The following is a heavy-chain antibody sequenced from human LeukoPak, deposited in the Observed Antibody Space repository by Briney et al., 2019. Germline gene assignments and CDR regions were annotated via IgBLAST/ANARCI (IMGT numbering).Heavy chain of an antibody. CDR3: AKPTWTSPVEIAVVPPALGY. J-gene: IGHJ4*02. D-gene: IGHD2-2*03. V-gene: IGHV3-30*02. CDR1: GFTFSSYG. CDR2: IRYDGSNK. Sequence: GGSLRLSCAASGFTFSSYGMHWVRQAPGKGLEWVAFIRYDGSNKYYADSVKGRFTISRDNSKNTLYLQMNSLRAEDTAVYYCAKPTWTSPVEIAVVPPALGYWGQGTLVTVSS.